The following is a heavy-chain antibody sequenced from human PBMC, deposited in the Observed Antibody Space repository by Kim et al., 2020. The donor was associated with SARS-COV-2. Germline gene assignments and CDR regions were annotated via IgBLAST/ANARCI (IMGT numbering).Heavy chain of an antibody. D-gene: IGHD3-10*01. CDR2: INHSGST. V-gene: IGHV4-34*01. J-gene: IGHJ5*02. Sequence: SETLSLTCAVYGGSFSGYYWSWIHQPPGKGLEWIGEINHSGSTNYNPSLKSRVTISVDTSKNQFSLKLSSVTAADTAVYYCARRAYYYGSGRWHWFDPWGQGTLVTVSS. CDR1: GGSFSGYY. CDR3: ARRAYYYGSGRWHWFDP.